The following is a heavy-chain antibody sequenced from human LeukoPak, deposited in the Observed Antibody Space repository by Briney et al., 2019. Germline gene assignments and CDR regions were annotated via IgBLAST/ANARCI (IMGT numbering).Heavy chain of an antibody. CDR3: ARDSYSSGRN. D-gene: IGHD6-19*01. CDR2: INPNTGGT. V-gene: IGHV1-2*02. J-gene: IGHJ4*02. Sequence: ASVKVSCKVSGFTLSDLSIHWVRQVHGQGLEWVGWINPNTGGTNYAQRFQGRVTMTGDTSISSAYMDLSNLRSDDTAVYYCARDSYSSGRNWGQGTLVTVSS. CDR1: GFTLSDLS.